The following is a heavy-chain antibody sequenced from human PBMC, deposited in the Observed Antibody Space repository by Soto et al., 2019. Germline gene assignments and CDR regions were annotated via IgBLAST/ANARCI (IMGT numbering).Heavy chain of an antibody. V-gene: IGHV3-74*01. D-gene: IGHD3-22*01. CDR3: ARVPYYYDSSGYYDY. CDR2: INSDGSST. CDR1: GFTFSSYW. Sequence: GGSLRLSCAASGFTFSSYWMHWVRQAPGKGLVWVSRINSDGSSTSYADSVKGRFTISRDNAKNTLYLQMNSLRAEDTAVYYCARVPYYYDSSGYYDYWGQGTLVTVSS. J-gene: IGHJ4*02.